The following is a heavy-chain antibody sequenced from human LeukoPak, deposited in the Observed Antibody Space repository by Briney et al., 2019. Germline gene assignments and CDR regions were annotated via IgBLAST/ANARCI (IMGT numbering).Heavy chain of an antibody. D-gene: IGHD2-15*01. CDR2: IYYSGST. CDR3: ASQRVETPYYDYGMDV. Sequence: SEPLSLTRTLSGGSISSSSYYWGWIRQPPGKGLEWIGCIYYSGSTYYNPSLKSRVTISVDTSKNQFSLKLSSVTAADTAVYSGASQRVETPYYDYGMDVWGQGTTVTVSS. V-gene: IGHV4-39*01. J-gene: IGHJ6*02. CDR1: GGSISSSSYY.